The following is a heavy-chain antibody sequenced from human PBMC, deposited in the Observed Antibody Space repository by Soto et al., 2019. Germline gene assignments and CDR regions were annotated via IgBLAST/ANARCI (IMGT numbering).Heavy chain of an antibody. CDR1: GFTFRSHG. J-gene: IGHJ3*02. Sequence: QVQLVESGGGVVQPGRSLRVSCAASGFTFRSHGMHWVRQAPGKGLEWVSVIWYDGSNKYFAVSVKGRFTISRDNSKNTLYLQMNSLRAEDTAVYYCARATGGLGNDAFDIWGQGTMVTVSS. V-gene: IGHV3-33*01. CDR2: IWYDGSNK. CDR3: ARATGGLGNDAFDI. D-gene: IGHD3-16*01.